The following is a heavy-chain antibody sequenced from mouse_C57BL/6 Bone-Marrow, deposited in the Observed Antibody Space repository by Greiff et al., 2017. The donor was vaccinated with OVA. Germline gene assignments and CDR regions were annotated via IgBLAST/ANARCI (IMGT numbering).Heavy chain of an antibody. J-gene: IGHJ2*01. CDR2: IYPGSGST. Sequence: QVQLQQPGAELVKPWASVKMSCKASGYTFTSYWITWVKQRPGQGLEWIGDIYPGSGSTNYNEKFKSKATLTVETSSSTAYMQLSSLTSEDSAVYYCARDPNWDYFDYWGQGTTLTVSS. D-gene: IGHD4-1*01. CDR1: GYTFTSYW. V-gene: IGHV1-55*01. CDR3: ARDPNWDYFDY.